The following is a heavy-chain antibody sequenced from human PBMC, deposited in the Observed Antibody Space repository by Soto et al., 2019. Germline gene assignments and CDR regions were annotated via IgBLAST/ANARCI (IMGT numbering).Heavy chain of an antibody. Sequence: SETLSLTCTFSVDSITTYYWSWIRQPAGKGLEWIGRIDASGNTNYNPSLNSRVTMSIDTAKKQFSLKLTSVTAADTAIYYCARYSNNWFQTEGMDFWGQGTTVTVSS. J-gene: IGHJ6*02. D-gene: IGHD6-13*01. CDR1: VDSITTYY. CDR2: IDASGNT. V-gene: IGHV4-4*07. CDR3: ARYSNNWFQTEGMDF.